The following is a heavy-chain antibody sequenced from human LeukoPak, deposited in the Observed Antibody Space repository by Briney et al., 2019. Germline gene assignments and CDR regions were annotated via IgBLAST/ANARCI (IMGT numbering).Heavy chain of an antibody. CDR3: ARHWYFDL. J-gene: IGHJ2*01. Sequence: PSETLSLTCTVSGYSISSGYYWGWIRQPPGKGLEWIGSIYHSGSTYYNPSLKSRVTISVDTSKNQFSLKLSSVTAADTAVYYCARHWYFDLWGRGTLVTVSS. CDR2: IYHSGST. V-gene: IGHV4-38-2*02. CDR1: GYSISSGYY.